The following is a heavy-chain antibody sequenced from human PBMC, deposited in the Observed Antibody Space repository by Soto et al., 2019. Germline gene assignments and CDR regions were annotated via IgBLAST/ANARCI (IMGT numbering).Heavy chain of an antibody. D-gene: IGHD3-10*01. CDR1: GGSFSGYY. V-gene: IGHV4-34*01. Sequence: QVQLQQWGAGLLKPSETLSLTCAVYGGSFSGYYWSWIRQPPGKGREWIGEINHSGSTNYNPSLKSRGTKSVDTSKNQFSLKLSSVTAAGTAVYYCARGRSLLWCGELFPKRFPYFDYWGQGTLVTVSS. CDR2: INHSGST. J-gene: IGHJ4*02. CDR3: ARGRSLLWCGELFPKRFPYFDY.